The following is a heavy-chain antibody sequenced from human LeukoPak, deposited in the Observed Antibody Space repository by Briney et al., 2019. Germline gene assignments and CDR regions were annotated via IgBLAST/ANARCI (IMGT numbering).Heavy chain of an antibody. CDR3: ARGPILSDYYYYYMDV. Sequence: ASVKVSCKASGYTFTGYYMHWVRQAPGQGLEWMGWINPNSGGTNYAQKFQGRVTMTRDTSISTAYMELSRLRSDDTAVYYCARGPILSDYYYYYMDVWGKGTTVTASS. CDR1: GYTFTGYY. D-gene: IGHD2-15*01. J-gene: IGHJ6*03. V-gene: IGHV1-2*02. CDR2: INPNSGGT.